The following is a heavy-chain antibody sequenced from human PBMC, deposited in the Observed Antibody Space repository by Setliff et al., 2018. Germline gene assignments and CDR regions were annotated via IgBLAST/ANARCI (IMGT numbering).Heavy chain of an antibody. CDR3: ARGSRFGTIVYKGDYYMDV. J-gene: IGHJ6*03. V-gene: IGHV7-4-1*02. CDR2: INTNTGNP. Sequence: ASVKVSCKASGYTFTNYAMTWMRQAPGQGLEYMGWINTNTGNPIYAQGFTGRFVFSLDTSVSTAYLQISSLKSEDTAVYNCARGSRFGTIVYKGDYYMDVWGKGTTVTVSS. CDR1: GYTFTNYA. D-gene: IGHD3-10*01.